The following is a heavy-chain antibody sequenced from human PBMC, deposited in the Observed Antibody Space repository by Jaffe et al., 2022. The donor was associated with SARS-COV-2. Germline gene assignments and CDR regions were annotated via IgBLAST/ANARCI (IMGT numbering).Heavy chain of an antibody. V-gene: IGHV3-33*01. Sequence: QVQLVESGGGVVQPGRSLRLSCAASGFTFSSYGMHWVRQAPGKGLEWVAVIWYDGSNKYYADSVKGRFTISRDNSKNTLYLQMNSLRAEDTAVYYCARDQADSSSWYGYYYYGMDVWGQGTTVTVSS. J-gene: IGHJ6*02. D-gene: IGHD6-13*01. CDR3: ARDQADSSSWYGYYYYGMDV. CDR1: GFTFSSYG. CDR2: IWYDGSNK.